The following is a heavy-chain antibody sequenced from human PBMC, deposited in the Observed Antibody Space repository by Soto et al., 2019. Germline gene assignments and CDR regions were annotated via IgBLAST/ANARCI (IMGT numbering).Heavy chain of an antibody. D-gene: IGHD5-12*01. Sequence: EVHLLESGGDLVQPGGSLRLSCAASGFSFTAYIMSWFRQAPGQGLEWVSAISVSGDKTYYADSVKGRFTISRDDAKNTLYLQVNSLRVDDTAIDYCAKGGWLDDCGQGTLVTVSS. V-gene: IGHV3-23*01. J-gene: IGHJ4*02. CDR2: ISVSGDKT. CDR3: AKGGWLDD. CDR1: GFSFTAYI.